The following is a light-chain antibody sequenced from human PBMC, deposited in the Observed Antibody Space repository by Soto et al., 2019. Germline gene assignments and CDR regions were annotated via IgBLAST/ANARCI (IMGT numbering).Light chain of an antibody. CDR2: DAS. J-gene: IGKJ1*01. CDR1: QSISSW. CDR3: QQYNSYRT. V-gene: IGKV1-5*01. Sequence: DIQMPPSPSTMSASVGARFTITGRASQSISSWLAWYQQKPGKAPKLLIYDASSLESGVPSRFSGSGSGTEFTLTISSLQPDDFATYYRQQYNSYRTFGQGTKVDIK.